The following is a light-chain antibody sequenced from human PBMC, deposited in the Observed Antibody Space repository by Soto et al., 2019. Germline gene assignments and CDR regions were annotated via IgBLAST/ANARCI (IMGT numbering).Light chain of an antibody. V-gene: IGKV3-20*01. CDR2: GAS. J-gene: IGKJ1*01. Sequence: EIVLMQSPGTLSLSPGEGATLSCRASQSVASSSIAWYQQKLGQAPRLLIYGASNRATGIPDRFSGSGSGTDFALTFSRLDPEDFAVYYCQHYGGSQGTFGQGTKVEIK. CDR1: QSVASSS. CDR3: QHYGGSQGT.